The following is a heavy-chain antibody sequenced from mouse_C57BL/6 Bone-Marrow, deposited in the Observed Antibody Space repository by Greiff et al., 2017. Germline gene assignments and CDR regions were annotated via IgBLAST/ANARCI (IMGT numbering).Heavy chain of an antibody. Sequence: QVQLKQSGPGLVQPSQSLSITCTASGFSLTSYGVHWVRQSPGKGLEWLGVIWSGGSTDYNAAFISRLSISKDNSKSQVFFKMNSLHADNTAIYYCARNSRGANYYDSSYWFAYWGQGTLVTVSA. CDR3: ARNSRGANYYDSSYWFAY. V-gene: IGHV2-2*01. CDR2: IWSGGST. J-gene: IGHJ3*01. D-gene: IGHD1-1*01. CDR1: GFSLTSYG.